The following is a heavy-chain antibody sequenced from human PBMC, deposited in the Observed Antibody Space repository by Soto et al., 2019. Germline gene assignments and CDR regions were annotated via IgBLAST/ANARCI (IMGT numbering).Heavy chain of an antibody. D-gene: IGHD4-17*01. J-gene: IGHJ5*02. CDR3: VHPRSTVQIPPT. CDR1: GFTFSMFS. CDR2: ISSNGDST. V-gene: IGHV3-64D*06. Sequence: GGSLRLSCSASGFTFSMFSMHWFRQAPGKGLEYVSGISSNGDSTYYADSVKGRFTISRDNSKNTLYLQMSSLRAVDTAVYYCVHPRSTVQIPPTWGQGTLVTVSS.